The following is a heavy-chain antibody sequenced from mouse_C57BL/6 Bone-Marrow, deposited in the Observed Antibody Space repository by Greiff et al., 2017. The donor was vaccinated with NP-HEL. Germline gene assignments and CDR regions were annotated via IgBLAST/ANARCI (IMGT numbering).Heavy chain of an antibody. Sequence: QVQLQQSGAELVKPGASVKLSCKASGYTFTSYWMHWVKQRPGQGLEWIGMIHPNSGSTNYNEKFKSKATLTVDKSSSTAYMQLSSLTSEDSAVYYCARGYYGSSLAWFAYWGQGTLVTVSA. CDR1: GYTFTSYW. CDR2: IHPNSGST. J-gene: IGHJ3*01. CDR3: ARGYYGSSLAWFAY. V-gene: IGHV1-64*01. D-gene: IGHD1-1*01.